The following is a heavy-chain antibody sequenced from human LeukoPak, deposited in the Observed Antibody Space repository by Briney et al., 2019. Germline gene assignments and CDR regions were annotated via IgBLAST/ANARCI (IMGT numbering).Heavy chain of an antibody. D-gene: IGHD6-13*01. V-gene: IGHV3-74*01. CDR2: INTDGSST. Sequence: PGGSLRLSCAASGFTFSNYWMHWVRQAPGKGLVWVSRINTDGSSTNYADSVKGRFTISRDNSKNTLYLQMNSLRPEDTAVYYCAKDGQLGGSSWFTLYFDYWGQGTLVTVSS. CDR1: GFTFSNYW. J-gene: IGHJ4*02. CDR3: AKDGQLGGSSWFTLYFDY.